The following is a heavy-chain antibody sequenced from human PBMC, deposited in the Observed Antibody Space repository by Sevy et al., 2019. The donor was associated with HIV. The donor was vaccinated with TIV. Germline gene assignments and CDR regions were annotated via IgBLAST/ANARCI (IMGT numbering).Heavy chain of an antibody. V-gene: IGHV4-59*01. CDR2: IDYSGST. Sequence: SETLSLTCTVSGGSISSYYWSWIRQPPGKGLEWIGYIDYSGSTNYNPSLKSRVTISVDTSKNQFSLKLSSVTAADTAVYYCARENSSGWLPNYFDYWGQGTLVTVSS. CDR1: GGSISSYY. CDR3: ARENSSGWLPNYFDY. D-gene: IGHD6-19*01. J-gene: IGHJ4*02.